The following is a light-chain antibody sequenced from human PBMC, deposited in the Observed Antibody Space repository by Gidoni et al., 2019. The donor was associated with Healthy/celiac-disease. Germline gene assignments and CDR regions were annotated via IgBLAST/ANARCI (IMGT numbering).Light chain of an antibody. V-gene: IGKV1-33*01. CDR2: DAS. J-gene: IGKJ4*01. CDR3: QQYDNLPLT. Sequence: DIQMTQSPSSLSASVGDRATITCQASQDISNYLNWYQQKPGKAPKPLIYDASNLETGVPSRFSGSGSGTDFTFTISSLQPEDIATYYCQQYDNLPLTFGGGTKVESK. CDR1: QDISNY.